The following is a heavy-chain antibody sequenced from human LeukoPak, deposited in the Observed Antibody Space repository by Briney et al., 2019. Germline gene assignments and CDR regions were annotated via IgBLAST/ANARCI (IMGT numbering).Heavy chain of an antibody. CDR2: IDPSDSYT. Sequence: GESLKISCKGSGYSFISYWITWVRQMPGKGLEWMGRIDPSDSYTNYSPSFQGHVTISADKSITTAYLQWSSLKASDTAMYYCARIASYSSSREFDYWGQGTLVTVSS. D-gene: IGHD6-6*01. V-gene: IGHV5-10-1*01. J-gene: IGHJ4*02. CDR1: GYSFISYW. CDR3: ARIASYSSSREFDY.